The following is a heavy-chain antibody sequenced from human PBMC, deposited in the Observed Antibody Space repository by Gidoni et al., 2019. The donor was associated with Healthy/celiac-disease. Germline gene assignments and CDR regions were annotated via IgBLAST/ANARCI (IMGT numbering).Heavy chain of an antibody. D-gene: IGHD3-10*01. J-gene: IGHJ4*02. Sequence: EVHLVESGGGLVKPGASLRLSSASSGFTFSSYSINWVLQAPGKGLEWVSYISSSSSYIYYADSVKGRLTIDRDNAKNSLYRQMNSLRDEETAVYYCARDLRGMVLDYWGKGTLVNVSS. V-gene: IGHV3-21*01. CDR2: ISSSSSYI. CDR1: GFTFSSYS. CDR3: ARDLRGMVLDY.